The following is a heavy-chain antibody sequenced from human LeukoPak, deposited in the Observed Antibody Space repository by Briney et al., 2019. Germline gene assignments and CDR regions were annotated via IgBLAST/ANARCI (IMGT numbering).Heavy chain of an antibody. Sequence: GGSLRLSCAASGFTLSSSWMSWVRQAPGKGLEWVANINQDGSERYYLDSVKGRFTISRDNAKNSLYLQMNSLRAEDTAVYYCARELIVGVAEYFQHWGQGTLVTVSS. CDR3: ARELIVGVAEYFQH. D-gene: IGHD1-26*01. CDR1: GFTLSSSW. J-gene: IGHJ1*01. CDR2: INQDGSER. V-gene: IGHV3-7*01.